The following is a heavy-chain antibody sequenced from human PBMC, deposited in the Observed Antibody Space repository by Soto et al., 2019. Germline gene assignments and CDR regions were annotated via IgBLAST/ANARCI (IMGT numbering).Heavy chain of an antibody. Sequence: ASVKVTCKASGYTFTAYGIHWVRQAPGQRLEWMGWINTGNGHTKYSQKFQGRVTITRDTSARTAYMELNSLRSEDTAVYYCASRGYDFWSGLDPWGQGTLVTVSS. J-gene: IGHJ5*02. D-gene: IGHD3-3*01. CDR1: GYTFTAYG. CDR3: ASRGYDFWSGLDP. V-gene: IGHV1-3*04. CDR2: INTGNGHT.